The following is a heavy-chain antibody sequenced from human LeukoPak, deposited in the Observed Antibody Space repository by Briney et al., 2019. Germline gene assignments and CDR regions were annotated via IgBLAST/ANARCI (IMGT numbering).Heavy chain of an antibody. CDR2: IYSGGST. J-gene: IGHJ4*02. CDR3: ARGSHYDSGSNSYDY. V-gene: IGHV3-53*01. Sequence: GGSLRLSCAASGFTVSNNYMNWVRQAPGKGLEWVSVIYSGGSTSYADSVKGRFTISRDNSKNTLYLQMNSLRAEDTAIYYCARGSHYDSGSNSYDYWGQGTLSPSPQ. CDR1: GFTVSNNY. D-gene: IGHD3-10*01.